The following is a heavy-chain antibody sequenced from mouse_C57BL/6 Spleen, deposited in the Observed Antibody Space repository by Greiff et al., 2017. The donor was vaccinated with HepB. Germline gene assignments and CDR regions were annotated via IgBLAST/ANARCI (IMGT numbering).Heavy chain of an antibody. CDR1: GYTFTSYG. V-gene: IGHV1-81*01. Sequence: VQGVESGAELARPGASVKLSCKASGYTFTSYGISWVKQRTGQGLEWIGEIYPRSGNTYYNEKFKGKATLTADKSSSTAYMELRSLTSEDSAVYFCARGATVVADGAMDYWGQGTSVTVSS. CDR2: IYPRSGNT. D-gene: IGHD1-1*01. CDR3: ARGATVVADGAMDY. J-gene: IGHJ4*01.